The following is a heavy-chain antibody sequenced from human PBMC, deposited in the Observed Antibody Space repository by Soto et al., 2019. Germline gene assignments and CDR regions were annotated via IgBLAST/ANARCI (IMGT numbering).Heavy chain of an antibody. D-gene: IGHD3-22*01. Sequence: PSETLSLTCTVSGGSISSGGYYWSWIRQHPGKGLEWIGYIYYSGSTYYNPSLKSRVTISVDTSKNQFSLKLSSVTAADTAVYYCAALKAFYDSSGYPDYWGQGPLVTVSS. V-gene: IGHV4-31*03. CDR1: GGSISSGGYY. J-gene: IGHJ4*02. CDR2: IYYSGST. CDR3: AALKAFYDSSGYPDY.